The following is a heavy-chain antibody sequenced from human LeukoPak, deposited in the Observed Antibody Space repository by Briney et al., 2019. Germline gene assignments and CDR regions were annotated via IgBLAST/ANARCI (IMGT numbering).Heavy chain of an antibody. CDR1: GSTFTSSA. Sequence: SVKVSCKATGSTFTSSAMQWVRQARGQRLEWIGWIVVGSGNTNYAQKFQERVTITRDMSTSTAYMELSSLRSEDTAVYYCAARITSPFVDYWGQGTLVTVSS. D-gene: IGHD3-16*01. CDR2: IVVGSGNT. CDR3: AARITSPFVDY. V-gene: IGHV1-58*02. J-gene: IGHJ4*02.